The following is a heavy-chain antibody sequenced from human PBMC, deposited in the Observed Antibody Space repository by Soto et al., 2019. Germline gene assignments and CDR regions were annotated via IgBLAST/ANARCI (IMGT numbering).Heavy chain of an antibody. CDR1: GYTFTRYA. CDR2: SNAGNGNT. Sequence: QVQLVQSGAEVKKPGASVKVSCKASGYTFTRYAMHSVRQAPGQRLGRMGWSNAGNGNTKYSQKFQGRLTITRDTTARTAYMELCSRRSEVTAVYYCARDLGGWPDSWGQGTLVTFSS. V-gene: IGHV1-3*01. J-gene: IGHJ5*01. CDR3: ARDLGGWPDS. D-gene: IGHD2-15*01.